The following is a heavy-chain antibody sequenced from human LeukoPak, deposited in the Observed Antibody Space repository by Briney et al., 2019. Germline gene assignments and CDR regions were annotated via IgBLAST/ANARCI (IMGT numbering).Heavy chain of an antibody. V-gene: IGHV1-69*05. CDR3: ARDMGSGSLHY. Sequence: GASVKVSCKASGGTFSSYAISWVRQAPGQGLEWMGGIIPIFGTANYAQTFQGRVTITRDTSASTAYMELSSLRPEDTAMYYCARDMGSGSLHYWGQGTLVTVSS. CDR2: IIPIFGTA. CDR1: GGTFSSYA. J-gene: IGHJ4*02. D-gene: IGHD1-26*01.